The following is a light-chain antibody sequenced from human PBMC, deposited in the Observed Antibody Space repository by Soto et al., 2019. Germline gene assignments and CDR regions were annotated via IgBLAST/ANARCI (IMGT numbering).Light chain of an antibody. V-gene: IGKV1-27*01. J-gene: IGKJ5*01. CDR1: QEISVY. CDR2: SAS. Sequence: DIQMTQSPSCLSASVGDRDTITWRASQEISVYLAWYQQKPGKVPKLLIYSASTLQSGVPSRFSGSGSGTDFTLTISSLQPEDVATYFCQKFNTAPLTFGQGTRLEIK. CDR3: QKFNTAPLT.